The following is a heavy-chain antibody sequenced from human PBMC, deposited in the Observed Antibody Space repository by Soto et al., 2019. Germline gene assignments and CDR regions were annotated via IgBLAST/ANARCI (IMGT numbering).Heavy chain of an antibody. CDR2: IYSSGST. J-gene: IGHJ6*02. CDR3: ARHRVDYDSSGYYYYDYGMDV. D-gene: IGHD3-22*01. Sequence: QVQLQESGPGLVKPSETLSLTCTVSGGSINSYYWSWIRQPPGKGLEWIGHIYSSGSTNYNPSLKTRVTMSLDTSKNQFSLKLNSVSAADTAVYYRARHRVDYDSSGYYYYDYGMDVWGQGTTVTVSS. CDR1: GGSINSYY. V-gene: IGHV4-59*01.